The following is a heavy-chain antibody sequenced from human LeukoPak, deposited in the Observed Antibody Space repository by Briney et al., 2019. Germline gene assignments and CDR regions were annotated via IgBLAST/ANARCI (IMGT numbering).Heavy chain of an antibody. CDR3: ARTGGYDSSGYYYAFDI. CDR2: IYYSGST. J-gene: IGHJ3*02. Sequence: SETLSLTCTVSGGSISSSSYYWGWIRQPPGKGLEWIGSIYYSGSTYYNPSLKSRVTISVDTSMNQFSLKLSSVTAADTAVYYCARTGGYDSSGYYYAFDIWGQGTMVTVSS. CDR1: GGSISSSSYY. V-gene: IGHV4-39*01. D-gene: IGHD3-22*01.